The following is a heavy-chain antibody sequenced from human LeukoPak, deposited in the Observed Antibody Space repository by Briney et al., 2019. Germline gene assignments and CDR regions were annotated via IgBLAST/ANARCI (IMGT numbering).Heavy chain of an antibody. Sequence: GGSLRLSCAASGFTFSTYGMNWVRQAPGKGLEWVSSISSSSSHIYYADSVKGRFTISRDNAKNSLYLQMNSLRAEDTAVYYCAKAYCSSISCYYYFDYWGQGTLVTVSS. V-gene: IGHV3-21*01. CDR2: ISSSSSHI. CDR1: GFTFSTYG. J-gene: IGHJ4*02. CDR3: AKAYCSSISCYYYFDY. D-gene: IGHD2-2*01.